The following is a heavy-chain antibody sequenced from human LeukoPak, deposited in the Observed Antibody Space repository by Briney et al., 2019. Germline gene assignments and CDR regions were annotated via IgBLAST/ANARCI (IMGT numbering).Heavy chain of an antibody. CDR1: GFTFSSYA. CDR2: ISYDGSNK. D-gene: IGHD5-24*01. CDR3: ARVFGWLHGLFGAFDI. V-gene: IGHV3-30*04. J-gene: IGHJ3*02. Sequence: GRSLRLSCAASGFTFSSYAMHWVRQAPGKGLEWVAVISYDGSNKYYADSVKGRFTISRDNSKNTLYLQMNSLRAEDTAMYYCARVFGWLHGLFGAFDIWGQGTMVTVSS.